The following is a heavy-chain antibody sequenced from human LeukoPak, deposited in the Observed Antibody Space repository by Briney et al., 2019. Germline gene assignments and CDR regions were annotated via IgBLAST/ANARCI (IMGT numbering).Heavy chain of an antibody. V-gene: IGHV3-43*01. CDR1: GFTFDDYS. CDR2: ISWDGGST. D-gene: IGHD3-16*01. CDR3: AKDRGGVDY. J-gene: IGHJ4*02. Sequence: PGGSLRLSCAASGFTFDDYSMHGVRQGPGKGLEWVSVISWDGGSTSYADSVKGRFTISRDNSKNSLYLQMNSLRSEDSALYYCAKDRGGVDYWGQGTLVTVSS.